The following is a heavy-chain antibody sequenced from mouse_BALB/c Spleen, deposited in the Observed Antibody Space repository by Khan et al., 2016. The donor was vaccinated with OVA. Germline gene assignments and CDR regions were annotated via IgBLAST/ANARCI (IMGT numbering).Heavy chain of an antibody. CDR3: PRSIHRYFDY. Sequence: VQLQQSGTELVRPGASVRLSCTASGFNFNDYYIHWVKQRPDQGLEWIGWIDPESGNTVYDAKFQGKASITADKSSDTAYLQLSSLTSEDTAVYYCPRSIHRYFDYWGLGTTLTVSA. CDR1: GFNFNDYY. V-gene: IGHV14-1*02. D-gene: IGHD2-3*01. J-gene: IGHJ2*01. CDR2: IDPESGNT.